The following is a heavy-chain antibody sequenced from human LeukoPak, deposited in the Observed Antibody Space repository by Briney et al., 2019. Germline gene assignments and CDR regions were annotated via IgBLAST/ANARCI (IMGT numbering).Heavy chain of an antibody. D-gene: IGHD2/OR15-2a*01. Sequence: SETLSLTCTVSGGSISSYYWSWIRQPPGKGLEWIGSIYYSGSTYYNPSLKSRVTISVDTSKNQFSLKLSSVTAADTAVYYCARDSMAPWGQGTLVTVSS. CDR2: IYYSGST. V-gene: IGHV4-59*12. J-gene: IGHJ5*02. CDR1: GGSISSYY. CDR3: ARDSMAP.